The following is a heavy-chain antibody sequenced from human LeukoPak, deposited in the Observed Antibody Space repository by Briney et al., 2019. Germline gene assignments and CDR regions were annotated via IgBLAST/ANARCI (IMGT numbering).Heavy chain of an antibody. D-gene: IGHD3-16*01. V-gene: IGHV3-7*01. CDR1: GFTFSSYA. J-gene: IGHJ4*02. CDR2: IKQDGSEK. CDR3: AREWGRGEVDY. Sequence: PGGSLRLSCAASGFTFSSYAMSWVRQAPGKGLEWVANIKQDGSEKYYVDSVKGRFTISRDNAKNSLYLQMNSLRAEDTAVYYCAREWGRGEVDYWGQGTLVTVSS.